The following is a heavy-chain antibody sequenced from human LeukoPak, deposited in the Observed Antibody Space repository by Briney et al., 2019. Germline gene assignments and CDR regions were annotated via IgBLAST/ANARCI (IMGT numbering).Heavy chain of an antibody. J-gene: IGHJ4*02. D-gene: IGHD2-2*02. V-gene: IGHV3-30*18. CDR1: GFTFSSYG. Sequence: GGSLRLSCAASGFTFSSYGMHWVRQAPGKGLEWVAVISYDGSNKYYADSVKGRFTISRDNSKNTLHLQINSLRAEDTAVYYCAKGIGTSCYTPLDYWGQGTLVAVSS. CDR2: ISYDGSNK. CDR3: AKGIGTSCYTPLDY.